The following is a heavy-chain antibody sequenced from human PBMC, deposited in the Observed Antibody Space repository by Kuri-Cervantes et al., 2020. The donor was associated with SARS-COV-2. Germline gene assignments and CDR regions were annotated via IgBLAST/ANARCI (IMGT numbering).Heavy chain of an antibody. J-gene: IGHJ6*02. D-gene: IGHD2-15*01. CDR1: GFTFSSYS. CDR2: ISSSSSYI. CDR3: ARGGYCSGGSCYSAYYYYYYGMDV. V-gene: IGHV3-21*01. Sequence: LSLTCAASGFTFSSYSMNWVRQAPGKGLEWVSSISSSSSYIYYADSVKGRFTISRDNAKNSLYLQMNSLRAEDTAVYYCARGGYCSGGSCYSAYYYYYYGMDVWGQGTTVTVSS.